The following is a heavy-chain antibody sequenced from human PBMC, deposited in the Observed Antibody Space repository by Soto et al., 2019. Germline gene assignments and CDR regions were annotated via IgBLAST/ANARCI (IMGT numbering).Heavy chain of an antibody. Sequence: PRGSLLLSCASSVFSFSIYAVSWVRQAPGKGLEWVSVFDGSVGHTYYTNSVKGRFTISNDNSKNTLFLQMNSLKAEDTAVYFCAKHLQYDSRWPLHYWGQGTMVTVSS. CDR2: FDGSVGHT. CDR1: VFSFSIYA. CDR3: AKHLQYDSRWPLHY. D-gene: IGHD6-19*01. J-gene: IGHJ4*02. V-gene: IGHV3-23*01.